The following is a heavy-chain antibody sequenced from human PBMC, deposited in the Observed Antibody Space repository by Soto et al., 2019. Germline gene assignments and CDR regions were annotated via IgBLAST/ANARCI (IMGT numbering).Heavy chain of an antibody. V-gene: IGHV1-69*06. Sequence: QEQLVQSGAEVKKPGSSVKVSCKASGGSLTNYAIIWVRQGPGHGLEWMGGIIPVSGTSDTSNYAQKFQGRLTVSADNSASTVYMELSSLRPEDTAVYYCAKDFIGYCSSVNCHIFDFWGQGTPVTVLS. CDR2: IIPVSGTSDTS. CDR1: GGSLTNYA. CDR3: AKDFIGYCSSVNCHIFDF. D-gene: IGHD2-15*01. J-gene: IGHJ4*02.